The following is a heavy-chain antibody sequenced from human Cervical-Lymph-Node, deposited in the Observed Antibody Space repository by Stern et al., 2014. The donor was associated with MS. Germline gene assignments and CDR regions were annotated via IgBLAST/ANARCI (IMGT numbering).Heavy chain of an antibody. CDR3: ARGEGSGYVVVDI. J-gene: IGHJ3*02. V-gene: IGHV1-69*01. Sequence: MQLVDSGAEVKKPGSSVKVSCKASGGTFSSYAISWVRQAPGHGLEWMGGIIPIFGTAHYAQKFQGRLTLTADESTHTHSTDLSSLRSEDKGGYYCARGEGSGYVVVDIWGQGTMGTVSS. D-gene: IGHD5-12*01. CDR1: GGTFSSYA. CDR2: IIPIFGTA.